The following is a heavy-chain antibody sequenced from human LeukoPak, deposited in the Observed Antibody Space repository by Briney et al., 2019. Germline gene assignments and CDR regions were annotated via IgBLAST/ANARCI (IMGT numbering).Heavy chain of an antibody. CDR3: SISSSTPF. Sequence: PGRSLRLSCAASGFTFSSYAMHWVRQAPGKGLEWVAVISYDGSNKYYADSVKGRFTISRDNSKNTLYLQMNSLRAEDTAVYYCSISSSTPFWGQGTLVIVSS. D-gene: IGHD2-15*01. J-gene: IGHJ4*02. CDR1: GFTFSSYA. V-gene: IGHV3-30-3*01. CDR2: ISYDGSNK.